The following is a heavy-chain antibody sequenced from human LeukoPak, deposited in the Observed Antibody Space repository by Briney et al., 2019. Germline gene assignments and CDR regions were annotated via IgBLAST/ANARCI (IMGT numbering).Heavy chain of an antibody. Sequence: ASVKVSCKTSGYTFTAYYMHWVRQAPRQGLEWMGWINPNTGGTNYVQNFQGRVTMTRDTSISTAYMELSSLRSDDTAFYYCAKDRELDHWGQGTLVTVSS. J-gene: IGHJ4*02. D-gene: IGHD1-26*01. CDR2: INPNTGGT. CDR3: AKDRELDH. CDR1: GYTFTAYY. V-gene: IGHV1-2*02.